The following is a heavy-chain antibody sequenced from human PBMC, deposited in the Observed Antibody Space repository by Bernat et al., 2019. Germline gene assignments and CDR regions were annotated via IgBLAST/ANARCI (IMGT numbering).Heavy chain of an antibody. Sequence: EVQLVESGGGLVQPGGSLKLSCAASGFTFSGSAMHWVRQASGKGLEWVGRIRSKANSYATAYAASVKGRFTISRDDSKNTAYLQMNSLTTEDTAVYYCTKRGGKTHTYGMDVWGQGTTVTVSS. J-gene: IGHJ6*02. V-gene: IGHV3-73*01. D-gene: IGHD3-16*01. CDR2: IRSKANSYAT. CDR1: GFTFSGSA. CDR3: TKRGGKTHTYGMDV.